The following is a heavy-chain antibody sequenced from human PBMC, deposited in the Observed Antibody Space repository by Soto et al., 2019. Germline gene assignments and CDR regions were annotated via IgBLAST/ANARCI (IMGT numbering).Heavy chain of an antibody. Sequence: VQLQQWGAGLLKPSETLSLTCAVYGGSFSGYYWSWIRQPPGKGLEWIGEINHSGSTNYNPSLKSRVTISVDTSKNQFSLKLSSVTAADTAVYYCARGRGYSGYDSTSRELDYWGQGTLVTVSS. CDR1: GGSFSGYY. CDR3: ARGRGYSGYDSTSRELDY. CDR2: INHSGST. V-gene: IGHV4-34*01. D-gene: IGHD5-12*01. J-gene: IGHJ4*02.